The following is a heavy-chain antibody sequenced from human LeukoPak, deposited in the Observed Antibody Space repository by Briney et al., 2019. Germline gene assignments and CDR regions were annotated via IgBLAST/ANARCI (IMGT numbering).Heavy chain of an antibody. J-gene: IGHJ5*02. V-gene: IGHV4-39*01. Sequence: NPSETLSLTCTVSGGSISSSAYHWGWIRQPPGKGLEWIGSIHIGGSTYYNPSFKSRVTISVDTSKNQFSLKLRSVTAADTAMYYCARLLWGSYRPWGQGTLVTVSS. CDR2: IHIGGST. D-gene: IGHD3-16*02. CDR1: GGSISSSAYH. CDR3: ARLLWGSYRP.